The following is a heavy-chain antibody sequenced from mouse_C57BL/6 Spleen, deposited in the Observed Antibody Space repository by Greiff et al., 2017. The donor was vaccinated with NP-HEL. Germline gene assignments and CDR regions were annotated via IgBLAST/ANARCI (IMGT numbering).Heavy chain of an antibody. CDR2: SRNKANDYTT. Sequence: EVNLVESGGGLVQSGRSLRLSCATSGFTFSDFYMEWVRQAPGKGLEWIAASRNKANDYTTEYSASVKGRFIVSRDTSQSILYLQMNALRAEDTAIYYCARDAGYGSGYYFDYWGQGTTLTVSS. V-gene: IGHV7-1*01. CDR3: ARDAGYGSGYYFDY. CDR1: GFTFSDFY. J-gene: IGHJ2*01. D-gene: IGHD3-1*01.